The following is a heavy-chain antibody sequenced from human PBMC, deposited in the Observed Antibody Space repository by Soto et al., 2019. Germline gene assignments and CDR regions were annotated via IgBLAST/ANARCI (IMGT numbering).Heavy chain of an antibody. CDR1: GYTFTXYD. CDR2: MNPNSGNT. CDR3: ARAPSYYDFWSGKNQVDI. D-gene: IGHD3-3*01. V-gene: IGHV1-8*01. Sequence: QVQXVQSGAEVKKPGASVKVSCKASGYTFTXYDIXWVXQATGQGLEWMGWMNPNSGNTGYAQKFQGRVTMTRNTSTSTAYMELSSLRSEDTAVYYCARAPSYYDFWSGKNQVDIWGQGTMVTVSS. J-gene: IGHJ3*02.